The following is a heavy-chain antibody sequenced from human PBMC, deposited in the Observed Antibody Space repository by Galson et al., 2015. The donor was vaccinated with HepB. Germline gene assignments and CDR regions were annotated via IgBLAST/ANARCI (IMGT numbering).Heavy chain of an antibody. J-gene: IGHJ3*02. Sequence: SVKVSCKASGYTFTGYYMRWVRQAPGQGLEWMGWINPNSGGTNYAQKFQGWVTMTRDTSISTAYMELSRLRSDDTAVYYCARGRPATGGAFDIWGQGTMVTVSS. V-gene: IGHV1-2*04. D-gene: IGHD5-24*01. CDR3: ARGRPATGGAFDI. CDR1: GYTFTGYY. CDR2: INPNSGGT.